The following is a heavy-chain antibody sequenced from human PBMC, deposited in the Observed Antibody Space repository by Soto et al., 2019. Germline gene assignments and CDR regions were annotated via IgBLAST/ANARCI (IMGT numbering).Heavy chain of an antibody. CDR1: GGPISSAGYN. D-gene: IGHD6-13*01. Sequence: PSETLSLTCTVSGGPISSAGYNWSWIRQHPGKGLEWIGYIYYSGGTYYNPSLKSRVTISVDKSKNQFSLKLSSLTAADTAVYYCARTAYSSSWPSDYYYGMDVWGQGTTVTSP. J-gene: IGHJ6*02. CDR2: IYYSGGT. CDR3: ARTAYSSSWPSDYYYGMDV. V-gene: IGHV4-31*03.